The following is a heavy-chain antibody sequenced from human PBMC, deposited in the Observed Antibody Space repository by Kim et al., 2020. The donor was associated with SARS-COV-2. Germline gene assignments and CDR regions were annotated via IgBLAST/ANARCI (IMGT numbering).Heavy chain of an antibody. D-gene: IGHD2-21*01. V-gene: IGHV3-23*01. J-gene: IGHJ4*02. Sequence: YYADSVKGRFTISRDNSKNTLYLQMNSLRAEDTAVYYCAKYSFRGGGALHWGQGTLVTVSS. CDR3: AKYSFRGGGALH.